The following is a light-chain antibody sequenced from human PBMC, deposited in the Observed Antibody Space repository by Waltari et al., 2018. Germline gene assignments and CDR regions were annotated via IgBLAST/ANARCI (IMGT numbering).Light chain of an antibody. J-gene: IGLJ1*01. Sequence: QSVLTQPPSVSAAPGQMVSISCSGSSSNIGINSVSWYQKLPETAPKLLIYENFQRPSGLPHRFYGSKSGTSATLDITGPQTGDEGDYYCATWDSSLSAGVFGTGTKVTVL. CDR2: ENF. CDR1: SSNIGINS. V-gene: IGLV1-51*01. CDR3: ATWDSSLSAGV.